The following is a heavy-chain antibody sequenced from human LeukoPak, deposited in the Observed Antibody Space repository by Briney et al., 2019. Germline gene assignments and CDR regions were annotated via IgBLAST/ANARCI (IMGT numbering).Heavy chain of an antibody. Sequence: GSLRLSCAASGFTFSSYSMNWVRQAPGKGLEWIGSINYSGSTYYNPSLKSRVTISVDRSKNQFSLKLSSVTAADTAVYYCARGYCSGGSCYSSYYYSYMDVWGKGTTVTVSS. CDR3: ARGYCSGGSCYSSYYYSYMDV. CDR2: INYSGST. V-gene: IGHV4-39*07. D-gene: IGHD2-15*01. J-gene: IGHJ6*03. CDR1: GFTFSSYS.